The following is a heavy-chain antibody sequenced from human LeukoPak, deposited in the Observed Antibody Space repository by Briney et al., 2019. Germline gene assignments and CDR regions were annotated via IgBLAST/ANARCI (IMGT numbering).Heavy chain of an antibody. J-gene: IGHJ4*02. Sequence: SETLSLTCAVSGGSISSSNWWSWVRQPPGKGLEWIGEIYHSGSTNYNPSLKSRVTISVDKSKNQFSLKLSSVTAADTAVYYCARDGYYDSSGPFDYWGQGTLVTVSS. D-gene: IGHD3-22*01. V-gene: IGHV4-4*02. CDR2: IYHSGST. CDR1: GGSISSSNW. CDR3: ARDGYYDSSGPFDY.